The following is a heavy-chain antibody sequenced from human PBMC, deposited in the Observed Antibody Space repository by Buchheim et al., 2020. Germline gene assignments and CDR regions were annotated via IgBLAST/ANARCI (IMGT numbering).Heavy chain of an antibody. CDR2: ISSSGSTI. CDR3: ARALWDGYYYYYGMDV. Sequence: EVQLVESGGGLVQPGGSLRLSCAAPGFTFSSYEMNWVRQAPGKGLEWVSYISSSGSTIYYADSVKGRFTISRDNAKNSLYLQMNSLRAEDTAVYYCARALWDGYYYYYGMDVWGQGTT. CDR1: GFTFSSYE. D-gene: IGHD1-26*01. J-gene: IGHJ6*02. V-gene: IGHV3-48*03.